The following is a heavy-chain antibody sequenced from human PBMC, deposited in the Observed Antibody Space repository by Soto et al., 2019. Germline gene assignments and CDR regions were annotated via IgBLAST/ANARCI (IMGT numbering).Heavy chain of an antibody. D-gene: IGHD2-8*01. CDR3: ARSRSLGEDIVLMVYADFEY. CDR2: IIPIFGTA. Sequence: GASVKVSCKASGGTFSSYAISWVRQAPGQGLEWMGGIIPIFGTANYAQKFQGRVTITADESTSTAYMELSSLRSEDTAVYYCARSRSLGEDIVLMVYADFEYWGQGTXVTVSS. V-gene: IGHV1-69*13. CDR1: GGTFSSYA. J-gene: IGHJ4*02.